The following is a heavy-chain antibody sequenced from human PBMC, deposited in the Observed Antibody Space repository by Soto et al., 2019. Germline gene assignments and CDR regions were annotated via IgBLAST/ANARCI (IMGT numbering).Heavy chain of an antibody. J-gene: IGHJ6*02. CDR3: AAGGYGDYQDYYYGMDV. Sequence: SVKVSCKXSGFTFTSSAVQWVRQARGQRLEWIGWIVVGSGNTNYAQKFQERVTITRDMSTSTAYMELSSLRSEDTAVYYCAAGGYGDYQDYYYGMDVWGQGTTVTVSS. V-gene: IGHV1-58*01. CDR2: IVVGSGNT. D-gene: IGHD4-17*01. CDR1: GFTFTSSA.